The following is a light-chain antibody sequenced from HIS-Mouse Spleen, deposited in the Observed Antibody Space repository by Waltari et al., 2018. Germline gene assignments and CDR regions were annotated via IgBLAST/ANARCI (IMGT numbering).Light chain of an antibody. J-gene: IGLJ2*01. V-gene: IGLV3-10*01. CDR2: EDS. CDR3: YSTDSSGNHRV. CDR1: ALPKKY. Sequence: SYELTQPPSVSVSPGHTARITCSGHALPKKYAYWYPQKSGQAPVLVIYEDSKRPSGIPERFSGSSSGTMATLTISGAQVEDEADYYCYSTDSSGNHRVFGGGTKLTVL.